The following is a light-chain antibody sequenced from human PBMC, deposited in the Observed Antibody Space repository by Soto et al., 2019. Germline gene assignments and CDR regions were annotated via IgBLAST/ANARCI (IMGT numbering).Light chain of an antibody. J-gene: IGLJ2*01. CDR2: EVN. CDR3: SSYAGSLGVL. Sequence: QSALTQPPSASGSPGQSVTISCTGTSSDVGGYNYVSWYQQHPGKAPKLMIYEVNKRPSGVPDRFSGSKSGNTASLTVSGLQTEDEADYYFSSYAGSLGVLFGGGTKLTVL. CDR1: SSDVGGYNY. V-gene: IGLV2-8*01.